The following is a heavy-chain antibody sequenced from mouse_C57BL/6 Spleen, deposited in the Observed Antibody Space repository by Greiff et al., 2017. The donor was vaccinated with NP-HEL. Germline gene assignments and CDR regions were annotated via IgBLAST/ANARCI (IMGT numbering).Heavy chain of an antibody. V-gene: IGHV1-82*01. J-gene: IGHJ2*01. D-gene: IGHD2-1*01. Sequence: VKVVESGPELVKPGASVKISCKASGYAFSSSWMNWVKQRPGKGLEWIGRIYPGDGDTNYNGKFKGKATLTADKSSSPAYMQLSSLTSGDSAVYFCAREDIYYGNPYFDYWGQGTTLTVSS. CDR2: IYPGDGDT. CDR3: AREDIYYGNPYFDY. CDR1: GYAFSSSW.